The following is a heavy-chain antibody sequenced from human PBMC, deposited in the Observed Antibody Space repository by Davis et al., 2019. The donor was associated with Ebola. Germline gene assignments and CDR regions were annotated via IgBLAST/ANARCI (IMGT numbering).Heavy chain of an antibody. D-gene: IGHD6-19*01. J-gene: IGHJ4*02. CDR2: IYSGGST. V-gene: IGHV3-53*01. CDR3: ARGGSGSGWHYFDF. CDR1: GFTVSSNY. Sequence: GESLKISCAASGFTVSSNYMSWVRQAPGKGLEWVSVIYSGGSTYYADSVKGRFTISRDNSKNTLSLQMNSLRAEDTAGYYCARGGSGSGWHYFDFWGQGTLVTVSS.